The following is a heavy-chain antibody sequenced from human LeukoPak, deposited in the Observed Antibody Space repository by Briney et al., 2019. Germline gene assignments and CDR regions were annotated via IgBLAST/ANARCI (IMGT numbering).Heavy chain of an antibody. CDR3: ASGTVQLEAGGWFDP. D-gene: IGHD1-1*01. V-gene: IGHV4-59*01. J-gene: IGHJ5*02. CDR2: IYYSGST. Sequence: SETLSLTCTVSGGSISSYHWSWIRQPPGKGLEWIGYIYYSGSTNYNPSLKSRVTISVDTSKNQFSLKLSSVTAADTAVYYCASGTVQLEAGGWFDPWGQGTLVTVSS. CDR1: GGSISSYH.